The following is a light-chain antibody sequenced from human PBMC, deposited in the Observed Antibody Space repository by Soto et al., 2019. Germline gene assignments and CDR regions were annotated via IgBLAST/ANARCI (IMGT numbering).Light chain of an antibody. J-gene: IGLJ1*01. CDR2: SNT. V-gene: IGLV1-44*01. CDR1: SVNLGSHT. Sequence: QPVLCHQPSAPGAPGQTVTISCSGSSVNLGSHTVNWYQHLPGTAPKLLIYSNTQRPLGVPVRFSGSKSGASASLAISVLHSEDEAEYYCAAWDDRLYVFGTGTKVTVL. CDR3: AAWDDRLYV.